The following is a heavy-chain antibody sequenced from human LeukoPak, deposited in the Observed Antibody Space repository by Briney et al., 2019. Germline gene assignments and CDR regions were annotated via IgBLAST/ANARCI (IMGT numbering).Heavy chain of an antibody. V-gene: IGHV3-66*01. D-gene: IGHD3-10*01. J-gene: IGHJ4*02. CDR2: IYRGGST. Sequence: GGSLRLSCAASGFTVTSDCMSWVRQAPGKGLEGVSVIYRGGSTYYADSVQGRFTISRDKTNNTLYLQMNSLRADDTAVYYCTLRGSGSHYEGASVYWGQGTLSPSPQ. CDR1: GFTVTSDC. CDR3: TLRGSGSHYEGASVY.